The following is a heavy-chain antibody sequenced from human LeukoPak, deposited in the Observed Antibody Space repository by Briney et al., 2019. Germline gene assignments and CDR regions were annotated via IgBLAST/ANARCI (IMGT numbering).Heavy chain of an antibody. CDR3: ARDPPALRDPPAFDI. Sequence: GGSLRLSCAASGFTFDDYAMHWVRQAPGKGLEWVSGISWNSGSIGYADSVKGRFTISRDNAKNSLYLQMNSLRAEDTAVYYCARDPPALRDPPAFDIWGQGTMVTVSS. V-gene: IGHV3-9*01. CDR1: GFTFDDYA. J-gene: IGHJ3*02. CDR2: ISWNSGSI.